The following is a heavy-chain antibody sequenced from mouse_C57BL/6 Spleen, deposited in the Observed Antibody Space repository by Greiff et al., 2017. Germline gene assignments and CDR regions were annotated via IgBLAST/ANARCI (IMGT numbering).Heavy chain of an antibody. V-gene: IGHV1-69*01. CDR1: GYTFTSYW. Sequence: VQLQQPGAELVMPGASVKLSCKASGYTFTSYWMHWVKQRPGQGLEWIGEIDPSDSYTTYNQKFKGKSTLTVDKSSSTAYMQLSSLTSEDSAVYYCARRGGSYAMDYWGQGTSVTVSS. D-gene: IGHD3-1*01. J-gene: IGHJ4*01. CDR3: ARRGGSYAMDY. CDR2: IDPSDSYT.